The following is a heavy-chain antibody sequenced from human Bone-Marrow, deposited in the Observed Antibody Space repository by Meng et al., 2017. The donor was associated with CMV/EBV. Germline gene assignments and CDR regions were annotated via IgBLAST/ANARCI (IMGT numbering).Heavy chain of an antibody. CDR2: ISGSGGST. CDR3: AKSRGNGNLPYCCYGMEV. J-gene: IGHJ6*02. CDR1: GFTFSTYA. D-gene: IGHD1-1*01. Sequence: GGSLRLSCAASGFTFSTYAMTWVRQAPGKGLEWVSGISGSGGSTYYADSVKGRFTISRDNSENTLYLQMNSLRAEDTAVYYCAKSRGNGNLPYCCYGMEVWGQGTTVTVSS. V-gene: IGHV3-23*01.